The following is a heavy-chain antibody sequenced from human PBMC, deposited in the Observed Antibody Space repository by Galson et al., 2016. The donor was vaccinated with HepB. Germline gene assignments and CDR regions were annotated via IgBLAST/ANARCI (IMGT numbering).Heavy chain of an antibody. CDR1: GFTFNDYG. CDR2: INWSGADT. D-gene: IGHD3-22*01. J-gene: IGHJ4*02. V-gene: IGHV3-20*04. CDR3: GRVISGPWGSGYIDY. Sequence: SLRLSCAASGFTFNDYGMTWIRQAPGKGLEWVSAINWSGADTGHADSVKGRFSISRDNAKNSLFLQMNSLRAEDTAVYFCGRVISGPWGSGYIDYWGQGALVTVSS.